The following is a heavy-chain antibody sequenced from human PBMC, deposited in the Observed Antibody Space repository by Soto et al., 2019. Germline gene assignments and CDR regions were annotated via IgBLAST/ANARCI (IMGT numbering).Heavy chain of an antibody. CDR1: VYTLTELS. CDR2: FDPEDGET. Sequence: GASVKVSCKVSVYTLTELSMHWVRQAPGKGLEWMGGFDPEDGETIYAQKFQCRVTMTEDTSTDTAYMELSSLRSEDTAVYYCATAGIYCTNGVCHEDEYWGQGTLVTVSS. J-gene: IGHJ4*02. CDR3: ATAGIYCTNGVCHEDEY. D-gene: IGHD2-8*01. V-gene: IGHV1-24*01.